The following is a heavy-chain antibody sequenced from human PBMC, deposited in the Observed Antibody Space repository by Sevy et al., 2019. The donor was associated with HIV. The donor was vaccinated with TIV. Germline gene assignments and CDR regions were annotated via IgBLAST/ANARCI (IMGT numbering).Heavy chain of an antibody. D-gene: IGHD3-10*01. V-gene: IGHV1-18*01. CDR3: AREGYYYPSGTYRPPNYYGMDV. Sequence: GASVKVSCKASGYTFSSYGISWVRQAPGQGLEWMGWISDYNGYTNYTHKFQGRVTMSTETSTRTAYMELRSLRSDDTAVYFCAREGYYYPSGTYRPPNYYGMDVWGQGTAVTVSS. CDR2: ISDYNGYT. J-gene: IGHJ6*02. CDR1: GYTFSSYG.